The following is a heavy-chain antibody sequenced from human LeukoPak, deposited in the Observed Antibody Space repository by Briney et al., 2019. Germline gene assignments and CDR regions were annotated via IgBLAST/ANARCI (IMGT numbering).Heavy chain of an antibody. CDR1: GYTFTSYY. Sequence: GASVKVPCKASGYTFTSYYMHWVRQAPGQGLEWMGIINPSGGSTSYAQKFQGRVTMTRDMSTSTVYMELSSLRSEDTAVYYCARTPEYLAARPVAFDYWGQGTLVTVSS. D-gene: IGHD6-6*01. CDR3: ARTPEYLAARPVAFDY. CDR2: INPSGGST. J-gene: IGHJ4*02. V-gene: IGHV1-46*01.